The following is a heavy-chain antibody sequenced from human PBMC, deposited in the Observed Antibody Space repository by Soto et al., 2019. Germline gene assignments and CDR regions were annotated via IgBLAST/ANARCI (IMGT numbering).Heavy chain of an antibody. Sequence: PSETLSPTCTVSGGSISSGGDYWSWIRQHPGKGQAWSGYIYCSGSTYYNPSLTSRVTISGDTSKNQFSLQLSSVTAADTAVYYCARLLWSRSNWFDPWGQETLVTVSS. CDR2: IYCSGST. CDR1: GGSISSGGDY. D-gene: IGHD3-10*01. V-gene: IGHV4-31*03. CDR3: ARLLWSRSNWFDP. J-gene: IGHJ5*02.